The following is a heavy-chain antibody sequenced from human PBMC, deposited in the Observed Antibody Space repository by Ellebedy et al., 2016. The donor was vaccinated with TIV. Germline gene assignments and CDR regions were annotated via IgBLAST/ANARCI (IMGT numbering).Heavy chain of an antibody. CDR2: IYSGGST. D-gene: IGHD3-3*01. CDR1: GFTFNTYA. J-gene: IGHJ4*02. Sequence: LSLTCAVSGFTFNTYAMSWVRQAPGKGLEWVSVIYSGGSTYYADSVKGRFTISRDNSKNTLYLQMNSLRAEDTAVYYCAREFQDFWSGYFDYWGQGTLVTVSS. V-gene: IGHV3-66*01. CDR3: AREFQDFWSGYFDY.